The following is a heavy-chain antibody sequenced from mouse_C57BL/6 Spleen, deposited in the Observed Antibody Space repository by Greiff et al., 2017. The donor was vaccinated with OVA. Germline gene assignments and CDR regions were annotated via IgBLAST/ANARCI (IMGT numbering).Heavy chain of an antibody. Sequence: QVQLQQPGAELVKPGASVKLSCKASGYTFTSYWMHWVKQRPGQGLEWIGVIDPSDSYTNYNQKFNGKATLTVDTSSSTAFMQLSSLTAEGSAVYYSARCATVVAEEGYFDVWGTGTTVTVSS. CDR2: IDPSDSYT. CDR1: GYTFTSYW. V-gene: IGHV1-69*02. D-gene: IGHD1-1*01. J-gene: IGHJ1*03. CDR3: ARCATVVAEEGYFDV.